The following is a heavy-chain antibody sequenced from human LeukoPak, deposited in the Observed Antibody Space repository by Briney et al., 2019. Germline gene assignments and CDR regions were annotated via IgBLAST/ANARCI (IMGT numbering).Heavy chain of an antibody. Sequence: GGSLRLSCAASGFTLSDYYMSWIRQAPGKGLEWVSYISSSGSTIYYADSVKGRFTISRDNAKNSLYLQMNSLRAEDTAVYYCATLYDFWSGYLDYWGQGTLVTASS. J-gene: IGHJ4*02. CDR2: ISSSGSTI. V-gene: IGHV3-11*01. D-gene: IGHD3-3*01. CDR3: ATLYDFWSGYLDY. CDR1: GFTLSDYY.